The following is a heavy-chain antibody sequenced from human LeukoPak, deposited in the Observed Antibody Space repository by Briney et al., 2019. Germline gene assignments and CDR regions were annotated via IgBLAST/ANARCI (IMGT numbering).Heavy chain of an antibody. D-gene: IGHD5-18*01. CDR1: GFTFSSYD. V-gene: IGHV3-30*18. J-gene: IGHJ3*02. Sequence: GRSLRLSCAAAGFTFSSYDMHWVRQAPGKGREWVALISYDGSNKYYEDSVKGRFTISRDSSKNTLYLQMNSLRPEPTAIYYCAKGGYGIQLWWPFDIWGQGTMVTVSS. CDR3: AKGGYGIQLWWPFDI. CDR2: ISYDGSNK.